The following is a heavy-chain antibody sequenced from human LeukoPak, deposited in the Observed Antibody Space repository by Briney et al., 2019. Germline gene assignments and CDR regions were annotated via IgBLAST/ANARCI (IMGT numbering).Heavy chain of an antibody. CDR2: INHSGST. D-gene: IGHD3-10*01. CDR3: ARDGYCSGSGSYYPPSYYFDY. J-gene: IGHJ4*02. CDR1: GGSFSGYY. Sequence: SETLSLTCAVYGGSFSGYYWSWIRQPPGKGLEWIGEINHSGSTNYNPSLKSRVTISVDTSKNQFSLKLSSVTAADTAVYYCARDGYCSGSGSYYPPSYYFDYWGQGTLVTVSS. V-gene: IGHV4-34*01.